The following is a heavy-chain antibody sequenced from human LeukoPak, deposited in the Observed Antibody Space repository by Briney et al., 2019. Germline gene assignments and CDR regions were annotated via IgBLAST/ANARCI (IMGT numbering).Heavy chain of an antibody. D-gene: IGHD2-2*03. CDR1: GFTFYDYA. J-gene: IGHJ4*02. Sequence: GGSLRLSCAASGFTFYDYAMHWVRQAPGKGLEWVSLISWDGGSTYYADSVKGRFTISRDNSKNSLYLQMNSLRAEDTALYYCAKDPTPIGSTPIDYWGQGTLVTVSS. V-gene: IGHV3-43D*04. CDR3: AKDPTPIGSTPIDY. CDR2: ISWDGGST.